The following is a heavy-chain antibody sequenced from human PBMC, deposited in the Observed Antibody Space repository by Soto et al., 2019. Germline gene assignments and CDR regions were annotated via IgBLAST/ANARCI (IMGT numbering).Heavy chain of an antibody. CDR3: TIPRGPMIRP. J-gene: IGHJ5*02. V-gene: IGHV3-15*01. CDR2: IKSKTDGGTT. Sequence: PLGSPRLSCTACGFTVSNAWMTWVRQAPGKGLEWVGRIKSKTDGGTTDYAAPVKGRFTISRDDSKNTMYLQMNSLKTEDTAVYYCTIPRGPMIRPWGQGTLVTVSS. CDR1: GFTVSNAW. D-gene: IGHD3-22*01.